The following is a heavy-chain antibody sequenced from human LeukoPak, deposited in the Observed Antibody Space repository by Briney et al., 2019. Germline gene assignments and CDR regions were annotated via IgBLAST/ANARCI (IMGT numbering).Heavy chain of an antibody. D-gene: IGHD4-17*01. Sequence: SETLSLTCTVSGGSISSGGYYWSWIRQHPGKGLEWIGYIYYSGSTYYNPSLKSRVTISVDTSKNQFSLKLSSVTAADTAVYYCAREDHGDYGNHFDYWGQGTLVTVSS. CDR1: GGSISSGGYY. J-gene: IGHJ4*02. V-gene: IGHV4-31*03. CDR2: IYYSGST. CDR3: AREDHGDYGNHFDY.